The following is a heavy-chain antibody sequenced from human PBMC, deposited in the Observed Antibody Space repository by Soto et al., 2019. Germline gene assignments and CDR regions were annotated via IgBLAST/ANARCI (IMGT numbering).Heavy chain of an antibody. CDR3: ASPSIAARRKRGAFDI. V-gene: IGHV4-34*01. CDR1: GGSFSGYY. J-gene: IGHJ3*02. CDR2: INHSGST. Sequence: PSETLSLTCAVYGGSFSGYYWSWIRQPPGKGLEWIGEINHSGSTNYNPSLKSRVTISADTSKNQFSLKLSSVTAADTAVYYCASPSIAARRKRGAFDIWGQGTMVTVS. D-gene: IGHD6-6*01.